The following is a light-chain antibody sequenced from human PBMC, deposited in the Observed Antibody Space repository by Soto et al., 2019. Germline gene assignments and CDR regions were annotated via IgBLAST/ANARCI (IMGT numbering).Light chain of an antibody. CDR2: GNS. Sequence: QSVLTQPPSVSGAPGQRGTISCTGSSSHIGAGYDVHWYQQLPGTAPKLLIYGNSNRPSGVPDRFSGSKSGTSASLAITGLQAEDEADYYCQSYDSSLSVVFGGGTKLTVL. CDR1: SSHIGAGYD. J-gene: IGLJ2*01. V-gene: IGLV1-40*01. CDR3: QSYDSSLSVV.